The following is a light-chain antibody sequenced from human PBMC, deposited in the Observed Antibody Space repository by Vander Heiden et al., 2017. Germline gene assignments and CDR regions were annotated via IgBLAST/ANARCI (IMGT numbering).Light chain of an antibody. Sequence: DIQMTQPPSSLSASVGDRVTITCRASQSISIYLNWYQQKPGKAPKLLIYAASRLQSGVPSRFSGSGSGTDFTLTISSLQPEDFATYYCQQSYSTPITFGQGTRLEIK. V-gene: IGKV1-39*01. CDR1: QSISIY. CDR3: QQSYSTPIT. J-gene: IGKJ5*01. CDR2: AAS.